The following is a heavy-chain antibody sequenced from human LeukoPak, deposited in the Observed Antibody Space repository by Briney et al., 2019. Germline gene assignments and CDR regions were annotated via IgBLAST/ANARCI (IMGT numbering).Heavy chain of an antibody. D-gene: IGHD5-12*01. Sequence: GGSLRLSCAASGFTFDDYGMSWVRQAPGKGLEWVSGINWNGGSTGYADSVKGRFTISRDNAKNSLYLQMNSLRAEDTAVYYCAREGAVGYSGLDAFDIWGQGTMVTVSS. CDR2: INWNGGST. J-gene: IGHJ3*02. CDR1: GFTFDDYG. V-gene: IGHV3-20*04. CDR3: AREGAVGYSGLDAFDI.